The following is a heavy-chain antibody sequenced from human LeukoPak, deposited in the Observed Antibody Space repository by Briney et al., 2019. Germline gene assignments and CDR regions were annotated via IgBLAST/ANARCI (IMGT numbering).Heavy chain of an antibody. J-gene: IGHJ4*02. CDR2: IYTSGST. CDR3: AREGGANRPLDY. V-gene: IGHV4-4*07. Sequence: SETLSLTCTVSGGSISSYYWGWIRQPAGKRLEWIGRIYTSGSTNYNPSLKSRVTMSVDTSKNQFSLKLSSVTAADTAVYYCAREGGANRPLDYWGQGTLVTVSS. CDR1: GGSISSYY. D-gene: IGHD4/OR15-4a*01.